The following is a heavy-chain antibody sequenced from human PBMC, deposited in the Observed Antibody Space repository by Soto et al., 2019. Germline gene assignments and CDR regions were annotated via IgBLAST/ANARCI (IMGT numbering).Heavy chain of an antibody. Sequence: GASVKVSCKASGGTLSSYAISWVRQAPGQGLEWMGGIIPIFGTANYAQKFQGRVTITADESTSTAYMELSSLRSEDTAVYYCASRYSYGYITLDYWGQGTLVTVSS. D-gene: IGHD5-18*01. CDR1: GGTLSSYA. CDR2: IIPIFGTA. J-gene: IGHJ4*02. CDR3: ASRYSYGYITLDY. V-gene: IGHV1-69*13.